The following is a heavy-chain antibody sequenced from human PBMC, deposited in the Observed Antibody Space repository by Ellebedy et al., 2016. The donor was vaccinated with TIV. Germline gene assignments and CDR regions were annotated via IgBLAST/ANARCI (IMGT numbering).Heavy chain of an antibody. CDR3: ASYALYDSSGYYYPL. Sequence: SLKISCAASGFTFDDYAMHWVRQAPGKGLEWVSGISWNSGSIGYADSVKGRFTISRDNAKNSLYLQMNSLRAEDTAVYYCASYALYDSSGYYYPLWGQGTLVTVSS. V-gene: IGHV3-9*01. CDR1: GFTFDDYA. J-gene: IGHJ4*02. D-gene: IGHD3-22*01. CDR2: ISWNSGSI.